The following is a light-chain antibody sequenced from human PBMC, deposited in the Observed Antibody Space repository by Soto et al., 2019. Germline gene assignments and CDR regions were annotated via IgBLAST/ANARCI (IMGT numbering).Light chain of an antibody. V-gene: IGKV1-33*01. Sequence: EIQMSQAPSALSASIRDRVTITCRASQSISSYLNWYQQKPGKAPKLLIYDASNLETGVPSRFSGSGSGTDFTLTTSSLQPEDTATYYCQQYDNLPPIPFGQGTRLEIK. CDR3: QQYDNLPPIP. J-gene: IGKJ5*01. CDR1: QSISSY. CDR2: DAS.